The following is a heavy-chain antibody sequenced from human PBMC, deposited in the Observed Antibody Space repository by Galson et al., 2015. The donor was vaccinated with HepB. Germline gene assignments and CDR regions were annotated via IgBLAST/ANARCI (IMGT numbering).Heavy chain of an antibody. V-gene: IGHV3-48*03. Sequence: SLRLSCAASGFTFSSYEMNWVRQAPGKGLEWVSYISSSGSTIYYADSVKGRFTISIDSAKNSLYLQMNSLRAEDTAVYYCARASLAVAGDFDYWGQGTLVTVSS. CDR3: ARASLAVAGDFDY. CDR1: GFTFSSYE. CDR2: ISSSGSTI. J-gene: IGHJ4*02. D-gene: IGHD6-19*01.